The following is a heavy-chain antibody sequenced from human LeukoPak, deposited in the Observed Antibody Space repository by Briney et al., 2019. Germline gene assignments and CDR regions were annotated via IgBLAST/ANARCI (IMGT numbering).Heavy chain of an antibody. V-gene: IGHV3-21*01. J-gene: IGHJ4*02. CDR3: ASGDSSGYYTACDY. D-gene: IGHD3-22*01. CDR2: ISSSSSYI. CDR1: GFTFSSYS. Sequence: GGSLRLSCAASGFTFSSYSMNWVLQAPGKGLEWVSSISSSSSYIYYADSVKGRFTISRDNAKNSLYLQMNSLRAEDTAVYYCASGDSSGYYTACDYWGQGTLVTVSS.